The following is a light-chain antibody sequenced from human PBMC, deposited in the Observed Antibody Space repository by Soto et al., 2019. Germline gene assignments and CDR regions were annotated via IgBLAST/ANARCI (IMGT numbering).Light chain of an antibody. V-gene: IGKV3-20*01. Sequence: EIVLTQSPGTLSLSPGERATLSCRASQSVRGDYLAWYQHKPGQAPRLLIHAASSRATGIPDRFSGSGSGSDFTLTISRLEPEDFAVYYCQLYGYSPLYTFGQGTKVEIK. CDR2: AAS. J-gene: IGKJ2*01. CDR3: QLYGYSPLYT. CDR1: QSVRGDY.